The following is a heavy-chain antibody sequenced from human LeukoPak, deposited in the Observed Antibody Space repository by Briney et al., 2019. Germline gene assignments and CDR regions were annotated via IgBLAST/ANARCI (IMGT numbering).Heavy chain of an antibody. CDR2: IWYDGSNK. CDR3: ARDSLRGYQFDY. J-gene: IGHJ4*02. Sequence: GGSLRLSCAASGFTFSSYGMHWVRQAPGKGLEWVAVIWYDGSNKYYADSVKGRFTISRDNSKNTLYLQMNSLRAEDTAVYYCARDSLRGYQFDYWGQGTLVTVSS. V-gene: IGHV3-33*01. CDR1: GFTFSSYG. D-gene: IGHD5-18*01.